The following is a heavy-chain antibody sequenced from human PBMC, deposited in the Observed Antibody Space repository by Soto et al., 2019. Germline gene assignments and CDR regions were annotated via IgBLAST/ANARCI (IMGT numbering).Heavy chain of an antibody. J-gene: IGHJ6*02. Sequence: EVQLVESGGGLVQPGGSLRLSCAASGFSFSSYDMHWVRQATDKGLEWVSGIGTLGDTYYPDSVRGRFTLSRENAKNSLYLQMNSLRAGDTAVYYCARGLRGPGDYYYGMDVWGQGTTVTVSS. CDR3: ARGLRGPGDYYYGMDV. CDR1: GFSFSSYD. D-gene: IGHD4-17*01. V-gene: IGHV3-13*01. CDR2: IGTLGDT.